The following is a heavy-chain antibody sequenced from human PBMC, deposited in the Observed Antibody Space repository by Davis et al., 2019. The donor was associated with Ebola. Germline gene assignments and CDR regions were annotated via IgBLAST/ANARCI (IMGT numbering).Heavy chain of an antibody. CDR1: GFTFSSYS. J-gene: IGHJ4*02. V-gene: IGHV3-21*01. CDR2: ISSSSSYI. CDR3: AKDYHDYGDSTHTLDS. Sequence: GESLKISCAASGFTFSSYSMNWVRQAPGKGLEWVSSISSSSSYIYYADSVKGRFTISRDNAKNSLYLQMNSLRAEDTAVYYCAKDYHDYGDSTHTLDSWGQGTLVTVSS. D-gene: IGHD4-17*01.